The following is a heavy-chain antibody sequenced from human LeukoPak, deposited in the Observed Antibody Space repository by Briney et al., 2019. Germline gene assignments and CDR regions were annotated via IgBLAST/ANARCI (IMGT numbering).Heavy chain of an antibody. CDR1: GFTFSSYE. Sequence: GGSLRLSCAASGFTFSSYEMNWVRQAPGKGLEWVSYISTSRSTLYYADPVKGRFTISRDNAKNSLYLQMNSLRAEDTAVYYCARINWLDPWGQGTLVTVSS. J-gene: IGHJ5*02. CDR2: ISTSRSTL. V-gene: IGHV3-48*03. CDR3: ARINWLDP.